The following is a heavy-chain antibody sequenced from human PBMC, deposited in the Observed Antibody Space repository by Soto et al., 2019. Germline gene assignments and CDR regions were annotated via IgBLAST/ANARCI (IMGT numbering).Heavy chain of an antibody. V-gene: IGHV1-46*03. Sequence: ASVKVSCKASGYTFTSYYMHWVRQAPGQGLEWMGIINPSGGSTSYAQKFQGRVTMTRDTSTSTVYMELSSLRSEDTAVYYCARPYYYGSGSYYPDAFDIWGQGTMVTVSS. CDR1: GYTFTSYY. D-gene: IGHD3-10*01. CDR2: INPSGGST. J-gene: IGHJ3*02. CDR3: ARPYYYGSGSYYPDAFDI.